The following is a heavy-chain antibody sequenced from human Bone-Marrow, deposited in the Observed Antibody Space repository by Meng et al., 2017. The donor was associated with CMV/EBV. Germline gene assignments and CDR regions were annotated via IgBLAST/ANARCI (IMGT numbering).Heavy chain of an antibody. D-gene: IGHD1-1*01. CDR3: ARKPRSTNLIDY. CDR1: GGTFSSYA. Sequence: SVKVSCKASGGTFSSYAISWVRQAPGQGLEWMGGIIPILGIANYAQKFQGRVTMTRDTSISTAYMELSRLRSDDTAVYYCARKPRSTNLIDYWGQGTLVTVSS. CDR2: IIPILGIA. V-gene: IGHV1-69*10. J-gene: IGHJ4*02.